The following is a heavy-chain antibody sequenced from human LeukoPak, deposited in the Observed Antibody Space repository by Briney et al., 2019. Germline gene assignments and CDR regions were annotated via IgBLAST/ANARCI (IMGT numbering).Heavy chain of an antibody. D-gene: IGHD4-17*01. J-gene: IGHJ6*02. CDR2: ISGSGADT. CDR3: ARGTVTTKNYYYYYGLDV. CDR1: GFNFNNIA. Sequence: GGSLRLSCAVSGFNFNNIAMNWVRQAPGRGLEWVSTISGSGADTYYAESVKGRFIMSRDTSKNTLYLQMDSLRSEDTAVYYCARGTVTTKNYYYYYGLDVWGQGTTVTVSS. V-gene: IGHV3-23*01.